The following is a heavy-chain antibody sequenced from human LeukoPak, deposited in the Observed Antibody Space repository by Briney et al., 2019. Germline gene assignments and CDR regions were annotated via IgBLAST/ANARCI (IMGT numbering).Heavy chain of an antibody. J-gene: IGHJ4*02. CDR2: IYYSGST. Sequence: PSETLSLTCTVPGGSISSGGYYWSWIRQHPGKGLEWIGYIYYSGSTYYNPSLKSRVTISVDTSKNQFSLKLSSVTAADTAVYYCARDSGGLNEKYFDYWGQGTLVTVSS. CDR3: ARDSGGLNEKYFDY. D-gene: IGHD1-1*01. V-gene: IGHV4-31*03. CDR1: GGSISSGGYY.